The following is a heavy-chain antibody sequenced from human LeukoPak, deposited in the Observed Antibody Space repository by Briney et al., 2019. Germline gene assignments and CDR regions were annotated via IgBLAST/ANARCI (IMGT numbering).Heavy chain of an antibody. J-gene: IGHJ4*02. CDR2: IYYSGST. CDR1: GGSISTGSYY. CDR3: ARPNTGYSSSWYVY. Sequence: SETLSLTCTVSGGSISTGSYYWSWIRQPPGKGLEWIGYIYYSGSTNYNPSLKSRVTISVDTSKNQFSLKLSSVTAADTAVYYCARPNTGYSSSWYVYWGQGTLVTVSS. D-gene: IGHD6-13*01. V-gene: IGHV4-61*01.